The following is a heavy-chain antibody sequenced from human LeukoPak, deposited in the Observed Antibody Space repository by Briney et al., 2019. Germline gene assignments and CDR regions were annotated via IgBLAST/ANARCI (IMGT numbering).Heavy chain of an antibody. CDR3: ARGSGGDYFDY. J-gene: IGHJ4*02. V-gene: IGHV3-7*01. CDR2: IKQDGSEK. CDR1: GFTFSSYW. D-gene: IGHD1-26*01. Sequence: PGGSLRLSCAASGFTFSSYWMSWVRQALGKGLEWVANIKQDGSEKYYVDSVKGRFTISRDNAKKSLYLQMNSLRAEDTAVYYCARGSGGDYFDYWGQGTLVTVSS.